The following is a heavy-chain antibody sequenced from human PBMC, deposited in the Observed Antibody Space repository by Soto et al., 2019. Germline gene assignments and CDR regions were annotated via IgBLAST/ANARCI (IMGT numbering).Heavy chain of an antibody. CDR1: GGSINGGDYY. CDR3: ARLIHCKTTSCYFDY. Sequence: SETLSLTCTVSGGSINGGDYYWSWIRQPPGKGLEWIGYIYYSVNTYYNPSLKSRVTISVDTSKNQFSLKLSSVTAADTAVFYCARLIHCKTTSCYFDYWGQGTLVTVSS. CDR2: IYYSVNT. D-gene: IGHD2-2*01. J-gene: IGHJ4*02. V-gene: IGHV4-30-4*01.